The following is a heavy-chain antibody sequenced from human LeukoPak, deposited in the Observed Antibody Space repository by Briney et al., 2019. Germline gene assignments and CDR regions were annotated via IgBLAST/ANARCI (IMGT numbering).Heavy chain of an antibody. Sequence: PGGSLRLSCSASGLTLSSYAMQWVRQAPGKGLEYVSPISSNGGSTYYADSVKGRFTISRDNSKNALYLQMSGLRPEDTALYYCVKSIAVAGNVDYWGQGTLVTVSS. CDR3: VKSIAVAGNVDY. CDR2: ISSNGGST. V-gene: IGHV3-64D*09. J-gene: IGHJ4*02. D-gene: IGHD6-19*01. CDR1: GLTLSSYA.